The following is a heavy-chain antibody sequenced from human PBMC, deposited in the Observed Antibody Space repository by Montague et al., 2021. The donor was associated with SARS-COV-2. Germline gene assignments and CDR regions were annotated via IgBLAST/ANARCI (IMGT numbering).Heavy chain of an antibody. CDR2: FYYNGIT. D-gene: IGHD4-23*01. J-gene: IGHJ3*02. Sequence: SETLSLTCSVSGGPFSSTSFYWGWIRQSPGKGLEWVANFYYNGITYYNPSLKSRVTLSVDPSTNQFFLKLTSVTAADTAVYYCVRDHPYGGPRGAYDIWGQGTVVTVSS. CDR1: GGPFSSTSFY. CDR3: VRDHPYGGPRGAYDI. V-gene: IGHV4-39*07.